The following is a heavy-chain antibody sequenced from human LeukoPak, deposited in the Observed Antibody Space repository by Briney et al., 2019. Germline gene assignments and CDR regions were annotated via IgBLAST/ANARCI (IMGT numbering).Heavy chain of an antibody. D-gene: IGHD3-16*01. CDR2: IIPIFGTA. J-gene: IGHJ5*02. CDR3: ASDGLGWFDP. CDR1: GGTFSSYA. V-gene: IGHV1-69*05. Sequence: GASVKVSYKASGGTFSSYAISWVRQAPGQGLEWMGRIIPIFGTANYAQKFQGRVTITTDESTSTAYMELSSLRSEDTAVYYCASDGLGWFDPWGQGTLVTVSS.